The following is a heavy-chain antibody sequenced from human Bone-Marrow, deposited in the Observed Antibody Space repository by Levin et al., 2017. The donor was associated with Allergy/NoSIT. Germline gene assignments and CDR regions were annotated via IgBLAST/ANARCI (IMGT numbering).Heavy chain of an antibody. J-gene: IGHJ4*02. V-gene: IGHV4-39*01. Sequence: GSLRLSCTVSGGSIISTSYSWGWIRQPPGKGLEWIATIYYSGSTYYNPSPKSRVTISVDTSQNQFSLQLSSVSDADTALYYCARLILTRSYEGGFDYWGQGTLVTVSS. CDR2: IYYSGST. CDR1: GGSIISTSYS. D-gene: IGHD1-26*01. CDR3: ARLILTRSYEGGFDY.